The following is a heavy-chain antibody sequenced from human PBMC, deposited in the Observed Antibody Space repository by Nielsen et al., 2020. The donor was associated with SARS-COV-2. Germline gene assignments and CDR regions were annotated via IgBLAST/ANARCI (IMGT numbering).Heavy chain of an antibody. V-gene: IGHV3-7*01. CDR3: ARVGSYGDPEYLDY. J-gene: IGHJ4*02. CDR1: GFTFSSSY. Sequence: GESLKISCAASGFTFSSSYMSWVRQAPGKGLEWVANIKRDETEKYYVDSVKGRFTISRDNARNTLYLQMNSLRVEDTAVYYCARVGSYGDPEYLDYWGQGALVTVSS. D-gene: IGHD4/OR15-4a*01. CDR2: IKRDETEK.